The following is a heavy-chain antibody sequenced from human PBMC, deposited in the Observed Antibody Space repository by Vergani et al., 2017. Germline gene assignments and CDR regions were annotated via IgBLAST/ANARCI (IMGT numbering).Heavy chain of an antibody. CDR2: FHVGGTT. V-gene: IGHV4-61*02. CDR3: YTDYHDY. CDR1: GDSISSGSFY. J-gene: IGHJ4*02. D-gene: IGHD2-2*02. Sequence: QVQLQESGPRLVKPSQTLSLTCTVSGDSISSGSFYWTWIRQPAGKGLEWIGRFHVGGTTHYNPSLKSRVSISLDTSTNQFSLTLRSVTAADTAVYFCYTDYHDYWGQGTLVTVSS.